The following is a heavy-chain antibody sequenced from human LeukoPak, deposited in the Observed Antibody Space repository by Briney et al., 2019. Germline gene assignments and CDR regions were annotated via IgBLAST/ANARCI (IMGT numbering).Heavy chain of an antibody. D-gene: IGHD1-14*01. Sequence: GGSLRLSCAASGFTFSSYAMSRVRQAPGKGLEWVSAISGSGGSTYYADSVKGRFTISRDNSKNTLYLQMNSLRAEDTAVYYCANGMGYYYYYYMDVWGKGTTVTVSS. CDR3: ANGMGYYYYYYMDV. J-gene: IGHJ6*03. CDR2: ISGSGGST. CDR1: GFTFSSYA. V-gene: IGHV3-23*01.